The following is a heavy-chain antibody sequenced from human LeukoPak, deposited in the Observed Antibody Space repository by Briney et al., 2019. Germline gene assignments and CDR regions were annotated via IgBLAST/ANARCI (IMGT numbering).Heavy chain of an antibody. CDR3: ARDCLVFKDIVVVPAAMVDYYYGMDV. J-gene: IGHJ6*02. Sequence: GASVKVSCKASGYTFTSYYMHWVRQAPGQGLEWMGIINPSGGSTSYAQKFQGRVTMTRDTSTSTVYMELSSLRSEDTAVYYCARDCLVFKDIVVVPAAMVDYYYGMDVWGQGTTVTVSS. V-gene: IGHV1-46*01. CDR1: GYTFTSYY. CDR2: INPSGGST. D-gene: IGHD2-2*01.